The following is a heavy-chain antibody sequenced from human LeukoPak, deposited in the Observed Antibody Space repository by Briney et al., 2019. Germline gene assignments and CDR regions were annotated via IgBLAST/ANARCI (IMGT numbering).Heavy chain of an antibody. V-gene: IGHV3-21*01. Sequence: GGSLRLSCAASGFTFSSYSMNWVRQAPGKGLKWVSSISSSSSYIYYADSVKGRFTISRDNAKNSLYLQMNSLRAEDTAVYYCARADNYYYGSGSPYYFDYWGQGALVTVSS. CDR3: ARADNYYYGSGSPYYFDY. J-gene: IGHJ4*02. D-gene: IGHD3-10*01. CDR1: GFTFSSYS. CDR2: ISSSSSYI.